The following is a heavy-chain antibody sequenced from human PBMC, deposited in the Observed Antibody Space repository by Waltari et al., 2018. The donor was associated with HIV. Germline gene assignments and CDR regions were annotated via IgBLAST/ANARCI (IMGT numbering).Heavy chain of an antibody. CDR3: ARGSLLRNWLDP. V-gene: IGHV1-18*01. J-gene: IGHJ5*02. CDR1: GYNFRHSG. CDR2: ISGLSEERR. D-gene: IGHD3-22*01. Sequence: QIQLVQSGVEVKKPGASVKVSCKVSGYNFRHSGISWVRQAPGQGLEWMGWISGLSEERRNYAQKFQGRVTLSTDTSTTTAYMELRSLRSDDTAIYYCARGSLLRNWLDPWGQGTLVTVSS.